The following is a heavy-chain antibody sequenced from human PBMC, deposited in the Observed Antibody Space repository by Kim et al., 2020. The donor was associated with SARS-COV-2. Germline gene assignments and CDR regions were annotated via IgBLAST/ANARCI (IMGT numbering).Heavy chain of an antibody. CDR1: GFTFSSYG. D-gene: IGHD2-15*01. Sequence: GGSLRLSCAASGFTFSSYGMHWVRQAPGKGLEWVAVIWYDGSNKYYADSVKGRFTISRDNSKNTLYLQMNSLRAEDTAVYYCARDFVVVVAATQTPPVVYYYYYGMDVWGQGTTVTVSS. J-gene: IGHJ6*02. V-gene: IGHV3-33*01. CDR2: IWYDGSNK. CDR3: ARDFVVVVAATQTPPVVYYYYYGMDV.